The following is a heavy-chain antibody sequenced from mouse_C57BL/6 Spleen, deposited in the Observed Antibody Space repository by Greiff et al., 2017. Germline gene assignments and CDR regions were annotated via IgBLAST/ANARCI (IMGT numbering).Heavy chain of an antibody. Sequence: QVQLKESGAELVKPGASVKISCKASGYAFSSYWMNWVKQRPGTGLEWIGQIYPGDGDTNYNGKFKGKATLTADKSSSTAYMQLSSLTSEDSAVYFCARRGYGNYFDYWGQGTTLTVSS. J-gene: IGHJ2*01. D-gene: IGHD2-10*02. CDR3: ARRGYGNYFDY. V-gene: IGHV1-80*01. CDR2: IYPGDGDT. CDR1: GYAFSSYW.